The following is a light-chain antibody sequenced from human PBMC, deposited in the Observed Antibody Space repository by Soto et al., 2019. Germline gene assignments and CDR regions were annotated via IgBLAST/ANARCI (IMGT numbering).Light chain of an antibody. J-gene: IGLJ1*01. CDR3: QSYDSSLSGYV. CDR1: SSNIGLGYD. Sequence: QSLLTQPPSVSGAPGQRVTISCTGSSSNIGLGYDVHWYQQLPGTAPKLLIFGNNNRPSGVPDRFSGSKSGTSASLAITGLQAEDEADYYCQSYDSSLSGYVFGTGTKV. CDR2: GNN. V-gene: IGLV1-40*01.